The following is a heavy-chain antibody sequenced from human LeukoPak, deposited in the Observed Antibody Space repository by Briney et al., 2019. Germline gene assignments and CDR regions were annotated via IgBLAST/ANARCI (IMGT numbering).Heavy chain of an antibody. Sequence: PGGSLRLSCAASGFTFSSYAMHWVRQAPGKGLEWVAVISYDGSNKYYADSVKGRFTISRDNSKNTLYLQMNSLRAEDTAVYYCAKAPIAAAGYYYYYYMDVWGKGTTVTVSS. J-gene: IGHJ6*03. CDR1: GFTFSSYA. V-gene: IGHV3-30-3*01. CDR3: AKAPIAAAGYYYYYYMDV. CDR2: ISYDGSNK. D-gene: IGHD6-13*01.